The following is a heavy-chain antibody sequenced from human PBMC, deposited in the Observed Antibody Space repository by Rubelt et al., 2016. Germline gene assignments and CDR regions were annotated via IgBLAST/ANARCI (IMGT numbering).Heavy chain of an antibody. CDR3: ARYSNHDC. J-gene: IGHJ4*02. D-gene: IGHD4-11*01. Sequence: EVQLVESGGGLVQPGGSLRLSCAASGFTLTSNYMAWVRQAPGKGLEWVANIKPDGSEKNYVDSVKGRFTIYRVCVKDLLFLQMKGLGAEDTAVYYGARYSNHDCWGQGTRVTVSA. V-gene: IGHV3-7*03. CDR2: IKPDGSEK. CDR1: GFTLTSNY.